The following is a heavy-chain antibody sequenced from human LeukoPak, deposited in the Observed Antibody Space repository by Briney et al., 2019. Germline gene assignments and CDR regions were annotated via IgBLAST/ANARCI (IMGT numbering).Heavy chain of an antibody. D-gene: IGHD3-22*01. CDR1: GYTFTSYG. CDR3: ARNPPYDSSGCEMY. J-gene: IGHJ4*02. Sequence: VDSVTVSCTASGYTFTSYGISWVRQAPGQGLEWMGWISAYNGNTNYAQKLQGRVTMTTDTSTSTAYMELRSLRSDDTAVYYCARNPPYDSSGCEMYWGQGTLVTVSS. CDR2: ISAYNGNT. V-gene: IGHV1-18*01.